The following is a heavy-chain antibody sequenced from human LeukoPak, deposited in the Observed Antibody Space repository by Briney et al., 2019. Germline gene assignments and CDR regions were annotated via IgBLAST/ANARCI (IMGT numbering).Heavy chain of an antibody. V-gene: IGHV3-23*01. CDR3: AKDARRSSGWYFFDH. D-gene: IGHD6-19*01. CDR1: GFAFSSQA. J-gene: IGHJ4*02. CDR2: ISDSGDTT. Sequence: PGGSLRLSCAASGFAFSSQAMGWVRQAPGKGREWVSVISDSGDTTYYADSVKGRFTISRDNSKNTLYLQMNSLRAEDTALYYCAKDARRSSGWYFFDHWGQGTLVTVSS.